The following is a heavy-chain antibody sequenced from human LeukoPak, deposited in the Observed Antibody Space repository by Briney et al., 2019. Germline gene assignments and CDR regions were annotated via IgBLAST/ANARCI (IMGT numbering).Heavy chain of an antibody. CDR3: ARTITMIVVVIEDANAFDI. J-gene: IGHJ3*02. CDR2: IIPIFGTA. V-gene: IGHV1-69*06. D-gene: IGHD3-22*01. Sequence: GASVKVSCKASGGTFSRYAISWVRQAPGHGLEWMGGIIPIFGTANYEQKFQGRVTITADKSTSTAYMELSSLRSEDTAVYYCARTITMIVVVIEDANAFDIWGQGTMVTVSS. CDR1: GGTFSRYA.